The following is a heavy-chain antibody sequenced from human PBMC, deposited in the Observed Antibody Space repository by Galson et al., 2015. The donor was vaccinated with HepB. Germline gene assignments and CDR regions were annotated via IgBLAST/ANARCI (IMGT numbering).Heavy chain of an antibody. CDR2: ISAYNRRT. Sequence: SVKVSCKVSGYTFSTYSVTWVRQAPGQGLEWMGWISAYNRRTNYAQKFQGRVSMTTDTSTSTVYMELRRPRSDDTAIYYCARGAFVVGVAATLNNWFDPWGQGTLVTVSS. D-gene: IGHD2-15*01. CDR3: ARGAFVVGVAATLNNWFDP. V-gene: IGHV1-18*01. CDR1: GYTFSTYS. J-gene: IGHJ5*02.